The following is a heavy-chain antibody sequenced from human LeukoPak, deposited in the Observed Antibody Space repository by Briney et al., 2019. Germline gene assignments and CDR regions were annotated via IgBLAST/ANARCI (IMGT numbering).Heavy chain of an antibody. V-gene: IGHV1-8*03. CDR2: MNPNNGNT. CDR3: ARIDYSNAFDI. CDR1: GYTFTSFD. J-gene: IGHJ3*02. Sequence: ASVKVSCKASGYTFTSFDINWVRRATGQGLEWMGWMNPNNGNTGCAQKFQGRVTITRNTSISTVYMELSSLRSEDTAVYYCARIDYSNAFDIWGQGTMVTVSS. D-gene: IGHD4-11*01.